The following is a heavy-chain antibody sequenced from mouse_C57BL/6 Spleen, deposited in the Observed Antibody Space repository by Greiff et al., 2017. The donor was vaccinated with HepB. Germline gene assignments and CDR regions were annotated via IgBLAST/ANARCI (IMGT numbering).Heavy chain of an antibody. CDR1: GYAFSSSW. J-gene: IGHJ4*01. CDR3: ARTIWGAMDY. D-gene: IGHD4-1*01. CDR2: IYPGDGDT. V-gene: IGHV1-82*01. Sequence: VQLVESGPELVKPGASVKISCKASGYAFSSSWMNWVKQRPGKGLEWIGRIYPGDGDTNYNGKFKGKATLTADKSSSTAYMQLSSLTSEDSAVYFCARTIWGAMDYWGQGTSVTVSS.